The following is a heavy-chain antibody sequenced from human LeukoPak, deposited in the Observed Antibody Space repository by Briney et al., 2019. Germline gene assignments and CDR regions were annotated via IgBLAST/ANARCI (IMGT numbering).Heavy chain of an antibody. CDR2: IYYSGST. V-gene: IGHV4-34*01. J-gene: IGHJ6*03. CDR1: GGSFSGYD. D-gene: IGHD6-19*01. CDR3: ARENGSSGWYHYYYMDV. Sequence: SETLSLTCGVYGGSFSGYDWNWIRQPPGKGLEWIGSIYYSGSTYYNPSLKSRVTISVDTSKNQFSLKLSSVTAADTAVYYCARENGSSGWYHYYYMDVWGKGTTVTVSS.